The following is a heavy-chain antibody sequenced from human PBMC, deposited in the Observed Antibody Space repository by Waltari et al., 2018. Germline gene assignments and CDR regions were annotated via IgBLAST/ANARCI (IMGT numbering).Heavy chain of an antibody. J-gene: IGHJ5*02. CDR2: SGSDGRT. CDR3: VKEVWQQLVKMVGWFDP. Sequence: EVQVLESGGGLVQPGESLRLSCVASGFTLSSYAMSWVRQVPGKGLEWVSASGSDGRTWYADSVKGRFTISRDNSKNTLYLQMNSLRDEDAAVYYCVKEVWQQLVKMVGWFDPWGQGTLVTVSS. CDR1: GFTLSSYA. D-gene: IGHD6-13*01. V-gene: IGHV3-23*01.